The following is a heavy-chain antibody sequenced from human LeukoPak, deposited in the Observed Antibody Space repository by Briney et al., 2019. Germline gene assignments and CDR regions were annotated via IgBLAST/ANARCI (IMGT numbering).Heavy chain of an antibody. V-gene: IGHV5-51*01. CDR3: ASTSSSWFLGIH. D-gene: IGHD6-13*01. CDR1: AHTLTAFW. CDR2: IYPGDSDT. Sequence: GESLRISCKGSAHTLTAFWLGWVRQMPGKGLEWMGIIYPGDSDTRYNPAFQGQVTISADRSTKTAYLQWNSLKASDTAMYYCASTSSSWFLGIHWGQGTLVTVSS. J-gene: IGHJ4*02.